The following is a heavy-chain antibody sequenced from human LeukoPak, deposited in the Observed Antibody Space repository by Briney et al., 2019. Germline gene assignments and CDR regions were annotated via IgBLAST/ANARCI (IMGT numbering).Heavy chain of an antibody. D-gene: IGHD2-2*01. Sequence: GGSLRLSCAVSGFIFSNYAIHWVRQAPGKGLEWVAVVSYDGSNKYYADSVKGRFTISRDNSKNTLYLQMNSLRAEDTAVYYCAKGPDIVVVPAAAHFDYWGQGTLVTVSS. CDR2: VSYDGSNK. CDR1: GFIFSNYA. V-gene: IGHV3-30*07. J-gene: IGHJ4*02. CDR3: AKGPDIVVVPAAAHFDY.